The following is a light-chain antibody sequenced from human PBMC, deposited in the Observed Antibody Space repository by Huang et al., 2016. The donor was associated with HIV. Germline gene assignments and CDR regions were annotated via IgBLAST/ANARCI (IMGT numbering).Light chain of an antibody. Sequence: EIVMTQSPDTLSVSHGERATLSCRASQSVRDKLAWYQQKPGQAPRLLLHATSTRAAGVPARFSGSGSGTEFTLTISSLQSEDCGVYYCQQYESWPPLTFGGGTKVEIK. CDR2: ATS. CDR1: QSVRDK. V-gene: IGKV3-15*01. CDR3: QQYESWPPLT. J-gene: IGKJ4*01.